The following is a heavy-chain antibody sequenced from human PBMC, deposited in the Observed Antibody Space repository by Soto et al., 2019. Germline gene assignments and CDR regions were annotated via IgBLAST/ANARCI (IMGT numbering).Heavy chain of an antibody. V-gene: IGHV3-30*18. CDR1: GFTFSSYG. CDR3: AKGSSLMRYYYYGMDV. D-gene: IGHD3-16*02. J-gene: IGHJ6*02. Sequence: GGSLRLSCAASGFTFSSYGMHWVRQAPGKGLEWVAVISYDGSKKYYADSVKGRFTISRDNSKNTLYLQMNSLRAEDTAVYYCAKGSSLMRYYYYGMDVWGQGTTVTVSS. CDR2: ISYDGSKK.